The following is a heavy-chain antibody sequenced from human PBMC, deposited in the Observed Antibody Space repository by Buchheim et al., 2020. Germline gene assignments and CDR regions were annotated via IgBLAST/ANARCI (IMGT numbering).Heavy chain of an antibody. CDR3: TRLRIAARQGGDYYYYGMDV. V-gene: IGHV1-69*06. CDR1: GGTFSSYA. D-gene: IGHD6-6*01. Sequence: QVQLVQSGAEVKKSGSSVKVSCKASGGTFSSYAISWVRQAPGQGLEWMGGIIPIFGTANYAQKFQGRVTITADKSTSTAYMELSSLRSEDTAVYYCTRLRIAARQGGDYYYYGMDVWGQGST. J-gene: IGHJ6*02. CDR2: IIPIFGTA.